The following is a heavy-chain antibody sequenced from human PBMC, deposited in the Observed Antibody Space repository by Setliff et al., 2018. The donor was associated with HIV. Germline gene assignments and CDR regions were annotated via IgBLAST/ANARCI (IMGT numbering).Heavy chain of an antibody. CDR1: GHTFSNSD. CDR2: MNTNTGVA. CDR3: ASGKGVGGVIITGGLDV. V-gene: IGHV1-8*01. Sequence: GASVTVSCKASGHTFSNSDIHWVRRATGQGLEWMGWMNTNTGVAGYALKFQGRVTMTRDTSISTAYMELSSLTSEDTAVYWCASGKGVGGVIITGGLDVWGKGTTVTVS. J-gene: IGHJ6*03. D-gene: IGHD3-10*01.